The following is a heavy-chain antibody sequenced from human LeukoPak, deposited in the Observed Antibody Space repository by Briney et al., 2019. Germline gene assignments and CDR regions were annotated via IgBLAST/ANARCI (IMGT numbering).Heavy chain of an antibody. Sequence: SETLSLTCTVSGGSISSTSDYCGWIRQPPGKGLEWIGSINYSGNSYYNPSLKSRVTISVDTSTNQFSLKVRSETAADTAVYYCARDEYYDILTGYSLFDYWGQGTLVTVSS. CDR1: GGSISSTSDY. V-gene: IGHV4-39*07. J-gene: IGHJ4*02. CDR3: ARDEYYDILTGYSLFDY. D-gene: IGHD3-9*01. CDR2: INYSGNS.